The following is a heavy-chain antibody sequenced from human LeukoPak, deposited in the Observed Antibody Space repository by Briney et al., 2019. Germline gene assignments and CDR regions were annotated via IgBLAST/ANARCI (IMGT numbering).Heavy chain of an antibody. CDR1: GYNFNSYW. D-gene: IGHD3-10*01. CDR3: ARDGSGSYYPKNSYFDY. V-gene: IGHV5-51*01. J-gene: IGHJ4*02. CDR2: IYPGDSDT. Sequence: GESLKISCKGSGYNFNSYWIGWVRQMPGKGLEWMGIIYPGDSDTRYSPSFQGQVTISADKSISTAYLQWSNLKASDTAIYYCARDGSGSYYPKNSYFDYWGQGTLVTVSS.